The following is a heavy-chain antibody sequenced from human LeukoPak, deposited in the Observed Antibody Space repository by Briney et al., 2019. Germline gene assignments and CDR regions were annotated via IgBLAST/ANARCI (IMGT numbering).Heavy chain of an antibody. J-gene: IGHJ4*02. CDR3: ARDLGSRDGYNPPNLYDN. CDR2: IIPILGTA. CDR1: GESFNNYP. D-gene: IGHD5-24*01. V-gene: IGHV1-69*13. Sequence: GASVKVSCKASGESFNNYPIHWVRQAPGQGPEWMGAIIPILGTANYAQKFQGRVTITADESTRTAYMELSSLRSEDTAVYYCARDLGSRDGYNPPNLYDNWGQGTLVTVSS.